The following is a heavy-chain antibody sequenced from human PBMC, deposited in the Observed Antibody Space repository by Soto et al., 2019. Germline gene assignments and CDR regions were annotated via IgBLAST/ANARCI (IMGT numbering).Heavy chain of an antibody. CDR1: GFTFDDYA. J-gene: IGHJ6*03. D-gene: IGHD3-10*01. CDR3: AKDYGSGSYYYYYYMDV. Sequence: EVQLVESGGGLVQPGRSLRLSCAASGFTFDDYAMHWVRQAPGKGLEWVSGISWNSGSIGYADSVKGRFTISRDNAKNSLYLQMNCLRAEDTALYYCAKDYGSGSYYYYYYMDVWGKGTTVTVSS. V-gene: IGHV3-9*01. CDR2: ISWNSGSI.